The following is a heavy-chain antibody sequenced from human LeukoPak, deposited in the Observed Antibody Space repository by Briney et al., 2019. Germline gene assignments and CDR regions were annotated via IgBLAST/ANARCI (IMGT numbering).Heavy chain of an antibody. J-gene: IGHJ5*02. CDR2: IYYSGST. CDR3: ARFSVAAAGTGWFDP. Sequence: PSETLSLTCTVSGVSISSYYWSWIRQPPGKGLELIGYIYYSGSTNYNPSLKSRVTISVDTSKNQLSLTLSSVTAADTAVYYCARFSVAAAGTGWFDPWGQGTLVTVSA. D-gene: IGHD6-13*01. V-gene: IGHV4-59*01. CDR1: GVSISSYY.